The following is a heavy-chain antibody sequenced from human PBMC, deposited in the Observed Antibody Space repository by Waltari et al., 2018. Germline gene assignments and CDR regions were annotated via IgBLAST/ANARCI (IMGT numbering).Heavy chain of an antibody. V-gene: IGHV1-69*05. CDR3: ARGSQYSGSYRPTGDYFDY. Sequence: QVQLVQSGAEVKKPGSSVKVSCKASGGTFSSYAISWVRQAPGQGLEWMGGIIPIFGTANYAQKFQGRVTITTDESTSTAYMELSSLRSEDTAVYYCARGSQYSGSYRPTGDYFDYWGQGTLVTVSS. CDR2: IIPIFGTA. CDR1: GGTFSSYA. D-gene: IGHD1-26*01. J-gene: IGHJ4*02.